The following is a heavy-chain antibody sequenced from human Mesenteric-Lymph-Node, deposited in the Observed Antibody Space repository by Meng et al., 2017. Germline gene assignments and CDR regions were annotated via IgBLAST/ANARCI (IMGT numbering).Heavy chain of an antibody. D-gene: IGHD2-2*01. Sequence: SSVKAPCKASGGSFSRYGIDWLRQAPGQGLEWMGGIFPIFGSTKYAQKFQGRVTIITDESATTVYMELSSLKSEDTALYYCARSSPENIVVVSPVKGDAFDVWGQGTLVTVSS. J-gene: IGHJ3*01. V-gene: IGHV1-69*05. CDR3: ARSSPENIVVVSPVKGDAFDV. CDR2: IFPIFGST. CDR1: GGSFSRYG.